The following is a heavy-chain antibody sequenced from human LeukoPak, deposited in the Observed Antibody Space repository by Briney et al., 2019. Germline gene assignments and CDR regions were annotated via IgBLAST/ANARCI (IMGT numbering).Heavy chain of an antibody. CDR2: ISSSGSAI. J-gene: IGHJ3*02. D-gene: IGHD1-26*01. Sequence: GGSLRLSCAASGFTFSSYSMNWVRQAPGKGLEWVSYISSSGSAIYYADSVKGRFTISRDNAKSSLYLQMNSLRAEDTAVYYCARGRQNSGSYSDAFDIWGQGTMVTVSS. CDR3: ARGRQNSGSYSDAFDI. CDR1: GFTFSSYS. V-gene: IGHV3-48*04.